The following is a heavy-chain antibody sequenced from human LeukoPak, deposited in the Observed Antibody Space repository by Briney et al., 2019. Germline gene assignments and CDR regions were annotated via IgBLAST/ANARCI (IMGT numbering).Heavy chain of an antibody. CDR2: INYSGNT. D-gene: IGHD5-12*01. CDR1: GGSISSSSYY. Sequence: SETLSLTCTVSGGSISSSSYYWSWIRQPPGKGLEWIASINYSGNTYYNPSLKSRVTISLDMSKSHFSLKLSSVTAADTAVYYCARYHNGYDDFWGQGTLVTVSS. V-gene: IGHV4-39*07. J-gene: IGHJ4*02. CDR3: ARYHNGYDDF.